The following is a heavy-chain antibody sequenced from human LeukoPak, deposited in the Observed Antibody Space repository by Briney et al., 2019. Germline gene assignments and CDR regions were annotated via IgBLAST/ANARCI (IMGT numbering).Heavy chain of an antibody. CDR2: IKQDGSEK. CDR3: ARVPEVDSYWFDP. J-gene: IGHJ5*02. CDR1: GFTFSSYW. D-gene: IGHD5-12*01. Sequence: GGSLRLSCAASGFTFSSYWMSWVRQAPGKGLEWVANIKQDGSEKYYVDSVKGRFTISRDNAKNSLYLQMNSLRAEDTALYYCARVPEVDSYWFDPWGQGTLVTVSS. V-gene: IGHV3-7*03.